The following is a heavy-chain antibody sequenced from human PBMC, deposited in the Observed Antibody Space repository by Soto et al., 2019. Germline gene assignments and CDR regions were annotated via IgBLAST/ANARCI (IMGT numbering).Heavy chain of an antibody. CDR3: AREPQSMYYYDRSGNIDY. D-gene: IGHD3-22*01. CDR1: GGTFSSYA. V-gene: IGHV1-69*13. Sequence: SVKVSCKASGGTFSSYAISWVRQAPGQGLEWMGGIIPIFGTANYAQKFQGRVTITADESTSTAYMELSSLRSEDTAVYYCAREPQSMYYYDRSGNIDYWGQGTLVTVSS. CDR2: IIPIFGTA. J-gene: IGHJ4*02.